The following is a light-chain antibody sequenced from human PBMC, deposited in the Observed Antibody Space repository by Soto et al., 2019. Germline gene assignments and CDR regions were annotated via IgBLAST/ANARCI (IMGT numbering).Light chain of an antibody. CDR2: GAS. CDR3: RPDGRSPWT. V-gene: IGKV3-20*01. J-gene: IGKJ1*01. Sequence: EIVLTQSPGTLSLSPGERATLSCRASQSVSSSYIGWYQQKPGQAPRLLIYGASSRATGISDRFSGSGSGTGFTLTISRLEPDEGAVSDGRPDGRSPWTIGKGTTVESK. CDR1: QSVSSSY.